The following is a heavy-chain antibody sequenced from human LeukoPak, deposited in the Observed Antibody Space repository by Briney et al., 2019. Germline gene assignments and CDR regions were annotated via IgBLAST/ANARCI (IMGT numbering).Heavy chain of an antibody. Sequence: GASVKVSCKASGYTFPGYYMHWVRQAPGQGLEWMGWINPNSAGTNYAQKFQGRVTMTRDTSISTAYMELSRLRSDDTAVYYCAREHSSSSGKVFDYWGQGTLVTVSS. V-gene: IGHV1-2*02. J-gene: IGHJ4*02. CDR2: INPNSAGT. CDR3: AREHSSSSGKVFDY. D-gene: IGHD6-6*01. CDR1: GYTFPGYY.